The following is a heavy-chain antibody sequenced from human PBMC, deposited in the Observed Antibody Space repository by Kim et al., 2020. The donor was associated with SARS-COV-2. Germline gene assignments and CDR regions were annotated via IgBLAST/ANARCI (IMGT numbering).Heavy chain of an antibody. Sequence: GGSLRLSCTASGFTFGNYAMSWVRQAPGKGLEWVGFIRSKAYGRTTAYAVKVKVRFTISRDDSKSIAQLQMNRLKTEDIAVYDCTTGATPIFGVVIEYY. D-gene: IGHD3-3*01. CDR2: IRSKAYGRTT. CDR1: GFTFGNYA. CDR3: TTGATPIFGVVIEYY. V-gene: IGHV3-49*04. J-gene: IGHJ4*01.